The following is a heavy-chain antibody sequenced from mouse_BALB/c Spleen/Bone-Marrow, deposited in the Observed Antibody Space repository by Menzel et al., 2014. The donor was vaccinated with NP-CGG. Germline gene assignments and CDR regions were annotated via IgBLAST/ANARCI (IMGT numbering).Heavy chain of an antibody. CDR1: GFKFKDTY. CDR3: ARYGNGLMDY. V-gene: IGHV14-3*02. Sequence: VQLKESGAELVKPGASVKLSCTASGFKFKDTYMHWVKQRHEQGLEWIGRIYPANGDTKYDPKFQGKATITADTSSNTAYLQLSSLTSEYAAVYYCARYGNGLMDYWGQGTSVTVSS. J-gene: IGHJ4*01. D-gene: IGHD2-1*01. CDR2: IYPANGDT.